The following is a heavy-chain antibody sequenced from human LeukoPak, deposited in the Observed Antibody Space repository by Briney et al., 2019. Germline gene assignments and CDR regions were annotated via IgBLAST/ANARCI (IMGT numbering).Heavy chain of an antibody. Sequence: GGSLRLSCAASGFTFSGSAMHWVRQASGKGLEWVGRIRSKANSYATAYAASVKGRFTISRDDSKNTAYLQMNSLKTEDTAVYYCTRPTVGATGLDYWGQGTLLTVSS. CDR1: GFTFSGSA. CDR2: IRSKANSYAT. D-gene: IGHD1-26*01. CDR3: TRPTVGATGLDY. V-gene: IGHV3-73*01. J-gene: IGHJ4*02.